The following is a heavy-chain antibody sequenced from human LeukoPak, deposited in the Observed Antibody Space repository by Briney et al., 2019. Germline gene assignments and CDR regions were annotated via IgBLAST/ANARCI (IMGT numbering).Heavy chain of an antibody. V-gene: IGHV4-59*01. J-gene: IGHJ4*02. CDR3: ASMTGYFPTYYFDY. Sequence: SETLSLTCTVSGGSISSYYWSWIRQPPGKGLEWIGYIYYSGSTNYNPSLKSRVTISVDTSKNQFSLKLSSVTAADTAVYYCASMTGYFPTYYFDYWGQGTLVTVSS. CDR2: IYYSGST. CDR1: GGSISSYY. D-gene: IGHD3-9*01.